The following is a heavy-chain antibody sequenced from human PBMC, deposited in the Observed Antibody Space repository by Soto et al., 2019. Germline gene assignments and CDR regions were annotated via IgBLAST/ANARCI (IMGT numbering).Heavy chain of an antibody. Sequence: GGSLRLSCAASGFTFSSYAMSWVRQAPGKGLEWVSAISGSGGSTYYADSVKGRFTISRDNSKNTLYLQMNSLRAEDTAVYYCAKSRSSLMVYAILDYWGQGTLVTVSS. CDR2: ISGSGGST. J-gene: IGHJ4*02. V-gene: IGHV3-23*01. CDR3: AKSRSSLMVYAILDY. CDR1: GFTFSSYA. D-gene: IGHD2-8*01.